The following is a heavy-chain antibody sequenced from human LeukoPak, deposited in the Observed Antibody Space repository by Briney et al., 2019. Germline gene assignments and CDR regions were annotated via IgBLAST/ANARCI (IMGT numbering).Heavy chain of an antibody. V-gene: IGHV3-21*01. CDR3: VSAGIAAAGTSYWFDP. Sequence: PGGSLRLSCAASGFTFGSYSMNWVRQAPGKGLEWVSSISTRSSYIYYADSVKGRFTISRDNAKNSLYLQMNSLRAEDTAVYYCVSAGIAAAGTSYWFDPWGQGTLVTVSS. CDR2: ISTRSSYI. D-gene: IGHD6-13*01. J-gene: IGHJ5*02. CDR1: GFTFGSYS.